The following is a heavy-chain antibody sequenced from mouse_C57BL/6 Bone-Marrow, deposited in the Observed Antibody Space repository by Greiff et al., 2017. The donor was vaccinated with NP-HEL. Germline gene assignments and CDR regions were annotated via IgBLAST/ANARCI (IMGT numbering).Heavy chain of an antibody. CDR2: IRNKANGYTT. J-gene: IGHJ2*01. V-gene: IGHV7-3*01. Sequence: DVKLVESGGGLVQPGGSLSLSCAASGFTFTDYYMSWVRQPPGKALEWLGFIRNKANGYTTEYSASVKGRFTISRDNSQSILYLQMNALRAEDSATYYCARHITTVVAPLFDYWGQGTTLTVSS. D-gene: IGHD1-1*01. CDR1: GFTFTDYY. CDR3: ARHITTVVAPLFDY.